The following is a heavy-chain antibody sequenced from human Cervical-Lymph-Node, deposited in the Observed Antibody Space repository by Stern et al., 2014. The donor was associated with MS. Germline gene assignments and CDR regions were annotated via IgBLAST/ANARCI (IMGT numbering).Heavy chain of an antibody. Sequence: VKLVESGGAVVQPGRSLRLSCAASGFTFSSYGMHWVRQAPGKGLEWVTVISYDGNHKYYSASVKGRFTISRDNSNNTLHLQMNSVTPDDTAIYYCARDYEDTSMLFDHWGQGTLVTVSS. D-gene: IGHD2-8*01. J-gene: IGHJ4*02. CDR3: ARDYEDTSMLFDH. CDR2: ISYDGNHK. CDR1: GFTFSSYG. V-gene: IGHV3-30*03.